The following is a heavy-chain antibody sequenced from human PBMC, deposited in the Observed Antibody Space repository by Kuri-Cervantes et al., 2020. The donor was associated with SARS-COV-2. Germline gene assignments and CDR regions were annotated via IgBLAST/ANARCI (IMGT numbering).Heavy chain of an antibody. CDR2: ISYDGKNK. CDR3: AKDRAGVHDF. J-gene: IGHJ4*02. CDR1: GFNFSTTD. V-gene: IGHV3-30*18. D-gene: IGHD2-21*01. Sequence: GESLKISCVASGFNFSTTDMHWVRQAPGKGLEWVTFISYDGKNKKYMASGKGRFTISRDNSQNTLHLQMKSLRDEDTAIYYCAKDRAGVHDFWGQGTLVTVSS.